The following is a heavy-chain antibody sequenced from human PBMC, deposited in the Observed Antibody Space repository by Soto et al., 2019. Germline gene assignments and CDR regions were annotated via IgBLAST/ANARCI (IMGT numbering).Heavy chain of an antibody. Sequence: EVQLVESGGGLVQPGGSLRLSCAASGLTFTSYSMNWVRQAPGKGLEWVSFISSSSSTIYYADSVKGRFTISRDNAKNSLYLQMNSLRDEDTAVYYCARDRVYAYGFDFWGQGALVTVSS. CDR1: GLTFTSYS. CDR2: ISSSSSTI. D-gene: IGHD3-10*01. V-gene: IGHV3-48*02. CDR3: ARDRVYAYGFDF. J-gene: IGHJ4*02.